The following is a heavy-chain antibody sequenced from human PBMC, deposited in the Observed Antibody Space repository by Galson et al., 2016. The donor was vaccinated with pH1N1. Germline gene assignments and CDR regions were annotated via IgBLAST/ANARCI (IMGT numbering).Heavy chain of an antibody. CDR3: ARVVTWELGNYFDY. CDR1: GGSFSTYY. V-gene: IGHV4-34*01. Sequence: SETLSLTCAVYGGSFSTYYWTWIRQPPGKGLEWIGEINESGDTNYNPSLKSRVTISVDTSKNQFSLKLSSVTAADTAVYYCARVVTWELGNYFDYWGQGTLVTVSS. J-gene: IGHJ4*02. D-gene: IGHD1-26*01. CDR2: INESGDT.